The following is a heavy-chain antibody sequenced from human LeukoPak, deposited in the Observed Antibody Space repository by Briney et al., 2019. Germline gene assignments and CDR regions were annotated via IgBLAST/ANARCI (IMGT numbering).Heavy chain of an antibody. CDR3: ARAPTYGSGSYFDY. CDR1: GFTFRDYD. Sequence: GGALRLSCAASGFTFRDYDMTWIRQAPGKGLGWGSYISSSDRTIYNAESVKGRFTISRDNAKNSLYLQMNSLRAEDTAVYYCARAPTYGSGSYFDYWGQGTLVTVSS. J-gene: IGHJ4*02. CDR2: ISSSDRTI. D-gene: IGHD3-10*01. V-gene: IGHV3-11*01.